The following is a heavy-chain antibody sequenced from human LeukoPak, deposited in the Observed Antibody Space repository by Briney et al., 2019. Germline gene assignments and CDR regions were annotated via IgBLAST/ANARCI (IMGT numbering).Heavy chain of an antibody. CDR2: IYHSGST. V-gene: IGHV4-30-2*01. J-gene: IGHJ3*02. D-gene: IGHD3-22*01. CDR3: AREGGYDSSGYYNALDAFDI. CDR1: GGSISTYS. Sequence: SETLSLTCSVSGGSISTYSWSWIRQPPGKGLEWIGYIYHSGSTYYNPSLKSRVTISVDRSKNQFSLKLSSVTAADTAVYYCAREGGYDSSGYYNALDAFDIWGQGTMVTVSS.